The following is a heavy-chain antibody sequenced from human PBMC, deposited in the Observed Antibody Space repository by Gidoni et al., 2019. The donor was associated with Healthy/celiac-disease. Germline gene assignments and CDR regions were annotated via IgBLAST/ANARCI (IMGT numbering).Heavy chain of an antibody. CDR2: IYHSGRT. Sequence: QVQLQESGPGLVKPSETLSLTCTVSGYSISSGYYWGWIRQPPGKGLEWIGSIYHSGRTYYHPSLKSRVTISVDTSKNQFSLKLSSVTAADTAVYYCARVVAAAGTCDYWGQGTLVTVSS. V-gene: IGHV4-38-2*02. CDR1: GYSISSGYY. J-gene: IGHJ4*02. D-gene: IGHD6-13*01. CDR3: ARVVAAAGTCDY.